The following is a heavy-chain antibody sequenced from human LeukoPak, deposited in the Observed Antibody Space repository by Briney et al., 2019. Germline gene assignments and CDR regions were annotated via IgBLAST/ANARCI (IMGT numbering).Heavy chain of an antibody. CDR2: INPNSGGT. J-gene: IGHJ4*02. D-gene: IGHD3-3*01. V-gene: IGHV1-2*02. CDR3: ATVTRFLEWLSLDY. Sequence: ASVKVSCKASGYTFTGYYMHWVRQAPGQGLEWMGWINPNSGGTNYAQKFQGRVTMTGDTSTDTAYMELSSLRSEDTAVYYCATVTRFLEWLSLDYWGQGTLVTVSS. CDR1: GYTFTGYY.